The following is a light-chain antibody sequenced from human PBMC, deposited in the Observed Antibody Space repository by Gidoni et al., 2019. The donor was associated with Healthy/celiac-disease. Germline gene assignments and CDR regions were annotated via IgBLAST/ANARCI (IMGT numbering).Light chain of an antibody. CDR3: QQYYSYPHP. CDR2: AAS. J-gene: IGKJ4*01. V-gene: IGKV1-8*01. CDR1: QGISSY. Sequence: AIRMTQSPSSFSASTGDRVTITCRASQGISSYLAWYQQKPGKAPKLLIYAASTLQSGVPSRFSGSGSGTDFTLTISCLQSEDFATYYCQQYYSYPHPFXGXTKVEIK.